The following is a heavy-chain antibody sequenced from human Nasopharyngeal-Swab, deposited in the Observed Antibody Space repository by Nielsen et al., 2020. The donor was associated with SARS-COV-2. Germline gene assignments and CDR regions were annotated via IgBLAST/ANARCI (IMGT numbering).Heavy chain of an antibody. J-gene: IGHJ6*03. CDR3: ARMSRLRFLEWSEYYYYYMDV. D-gene: IGHD3-3*01. CDR1: GFTFSSYW. Sequence: GESLKISCAASGFTFSSYWMSWVRQAPGKGLEWVINIKQDGSEKYYVDSVKGRFTISRDNAKNSLYLQMNSLRAEDTAVYYCARMSRLRFLEWSEYYYYYMDVWGKGTTVTVSS. V-gene: IGHV3-7*03. CDR2: IKQDGSEK.